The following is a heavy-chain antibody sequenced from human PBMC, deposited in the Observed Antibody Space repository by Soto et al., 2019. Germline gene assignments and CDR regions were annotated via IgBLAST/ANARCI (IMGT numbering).Heavy chain of an antibody. CDR2: IYYSGST. V-gene: IGHV4-31*03. CDR1: GGSISSGGYY. D-gene: IGHD6-6*01. CDR3: ARAGHSSSSEGANWFDY. Sequence: SETLSLTCTVSGGSISSGGYYWSWIRQHPGKGLEWIGYIYYSGSTYYNPSLKSRVTISVDTSKNQFSLNLSSVTAADTAVYYCARAGHSSSSEGANWFDYWGRGTLVTVSS. J-gene: IGHJ5*01.